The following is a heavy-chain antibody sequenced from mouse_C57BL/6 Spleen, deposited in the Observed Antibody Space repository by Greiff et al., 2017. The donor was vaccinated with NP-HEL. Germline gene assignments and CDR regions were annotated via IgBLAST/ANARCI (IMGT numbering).Heavy chain of an antibody. D-gene: IGHD1-1*01. CDR3: ARAPYYYGSSGYYFDY. Sequence: EVQLQQSGPELVKPGASVKIPCKASGYTFTDYNMDWVKQSHGKSLEWIGDINPNNGGTIYNQKFKGKATLTVDKSSSTAYMELRSLTSEDTAVYYCARAPYYYGSSGYYFDYWGQGTTLTVSS. J-gene: IGHJ2*01. CDR1: GYTFTDYN. V-gene: IGHV1-18*01. CDR2: INPNNGGT.